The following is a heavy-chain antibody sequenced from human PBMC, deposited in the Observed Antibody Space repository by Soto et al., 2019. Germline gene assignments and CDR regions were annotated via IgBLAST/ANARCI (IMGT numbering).Heavy chain of an antibody. CDR1: GGSISSYY. CDR2: IYYSGST. D-gene: IGHD2-2*01. V-gene: IGHV4-59*01. Sequence: SETLSLTCTVSGGSISSYYWSWIRQPPGKGLEWIGYIYYSGSTNYSPSLKSRVTISVDTSKNQFPLKLSSVTAADTAVYYCARCRSTSCHLFDYWGQGTLVTVSS. CDR3: ARCRSTSCHLFDY. J-gene: IGHJ4*02.